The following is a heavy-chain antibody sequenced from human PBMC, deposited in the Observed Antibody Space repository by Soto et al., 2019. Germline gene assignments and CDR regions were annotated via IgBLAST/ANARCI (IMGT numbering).Heavy chain of an antibody. CDR2: XXXXXXGX. J-gene: IGHJ4*02. CDR1: GFTFNHYA. V-gene: IGHV3-23*01. CDR3: XXXXXXXXDS. Sequence: EVQLLESGGGLVQPGGSLRLSCAASGFTFNHYAMSWVRQAPGKGLEWVSAXXXXXXGXXXADXVHGRFTIYRDNSKXXXXXXXXXXXXXXXXXXXXXXXXXXXXDSWGQGTLVTVSS.